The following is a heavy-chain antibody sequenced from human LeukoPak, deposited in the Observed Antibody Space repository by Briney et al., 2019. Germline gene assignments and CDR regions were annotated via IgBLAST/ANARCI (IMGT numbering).Heavy chain of an antibody. J-gene: IGHJ4*02. D-gene: IGHD6-13*01. CDR1: GGSISSSSYY. V-gene: IGHV4-39*01. Sequence: SETLSLTCTVSGGSISSSSYYWGWIRQPPGKGLEWIGSIYYSGSTYYNPSLKSRVTISVDTSKNQFSLKLSSVTAADTAVYYCASGVAVANPGFDYWGQGTLVTVSS. CDR3: ASGVAVANPGFDY. CDR2: IYYSGST.